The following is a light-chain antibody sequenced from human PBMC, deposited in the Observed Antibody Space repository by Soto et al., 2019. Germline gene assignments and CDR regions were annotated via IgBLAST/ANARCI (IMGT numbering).Light chain of an antibody. CDR3: QQHDIWPPLT. CDR1: QSVGIY. Sequence: VFTQSPATLSLSPGERATLFCKASQSVGIYMGWFQQKPGQAPRVLIYDATNRARGVPARFSGSGSGTDLTLTISSLKGEDSGVYYCQQHDIWPPLTFGGGTKLELK. V-gene: IGKV3-11*01. CDR2: DAT. J-gene: IGKJ4*01.